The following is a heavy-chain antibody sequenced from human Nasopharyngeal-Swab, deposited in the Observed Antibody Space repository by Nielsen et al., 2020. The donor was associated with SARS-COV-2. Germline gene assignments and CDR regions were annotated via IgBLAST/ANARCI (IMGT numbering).Heavy chain of an antibody. CDR3: AREGFSITIFGVVIRWFDP. D-gene: IGHD3-3*01. J-gene: IGHJ5*02. CDR2: IYYSGST. CDR1: GGSISSYY. V-gene: IGHV4-30-4*01. Sequence: SETLSLTCTVSGGSISSYYWSWIRQPPGKGLEWIGYIYYSGSTYYNPSLKSRVTISVDTSKNQFSLKLSSVTAADTAVYYRAREGFSITIFGVVIRWFDPWGQGTLVTVSS.